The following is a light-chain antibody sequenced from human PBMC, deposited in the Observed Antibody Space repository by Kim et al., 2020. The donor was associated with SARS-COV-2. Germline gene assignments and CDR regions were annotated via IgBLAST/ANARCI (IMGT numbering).Light chain of an antibody. J-gene: IGLJ3*02. CDR2: SNK. Sequence: ELTQPPSASGTPGQRVTISCSGSSSNIGSNNVVWYQQLPGAVPNLLIYSNKQRPSGIPDRFSGSRSGTSASLAISGRQSGDEADYYCAVWDDSLKQGVFGGGTQLTVL. V-gene: IGLV1-44*01. CDR1: SSNIGSNN. CDR3: AVWDDSLKQGV.